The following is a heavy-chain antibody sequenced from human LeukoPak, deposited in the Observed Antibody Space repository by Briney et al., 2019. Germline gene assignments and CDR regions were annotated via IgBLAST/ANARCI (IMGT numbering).Heavy chain of an antibody. CDR1: GYTFTSYY. CDR3: ARDGGYSYGSPVGYFDY. Sequence: ASVKVSCKASGYTFTSYYMHWVRQAPGQGLEWMGIINPSGGSTSYAQKFQGRVTMTRDMSTSTVYMELSSLRSEDTAVYYCARDGGYSYGSPVGYFDYWGQGTLVTVSS. J-gene: IGHJ4*02. V-gene: IGHV1-46*01. CDR2: INPSGGST. D-gene: IGHD5-18*01.